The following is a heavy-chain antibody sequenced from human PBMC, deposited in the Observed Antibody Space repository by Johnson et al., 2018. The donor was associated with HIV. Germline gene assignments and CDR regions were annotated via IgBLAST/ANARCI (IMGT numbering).Heavy chain of an antibody. CDR1: GFTFSSYA. V-gene: IGHV3-30*04. CDR3: ARVGAIAAGGACDI. CDR2: ISYDGSNK. D-gene: IGHD6-13*01. Sequence: QMLLVESGGGVVQPGRSLRLSCAASGFTFSSYAMHWVRQAPGKGLEWVAVISYDGSNKYYADSVKGRFTISRDNAKNSLYLQMNSLRAEDTALYYCARVGAIAAGGACDIWDQGTMVTVSS. J-gene: IGHJ3*02.